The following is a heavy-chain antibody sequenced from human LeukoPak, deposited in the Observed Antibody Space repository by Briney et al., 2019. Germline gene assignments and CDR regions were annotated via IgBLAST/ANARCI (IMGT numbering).Heavy chain of an antibody. CDR3: ARKGSGYVSGWFDY. CDR1: GVSISSSNW. Sequence: SGTLSLTCAVTGVSISSSNWWSWVRQPPGKGLEWIGTIFYSGSTYYNPSLKSRVTLSVDTSRNQFSLRLNSVTAADTAVYYCARKGSGYVSGWFDYWGQGTLVTVSS. D-gene: IGHD5-18*01. J-gene: IGHJ4*02. V-gene: IGHV4-4*02. CDR2: IFYSGST.